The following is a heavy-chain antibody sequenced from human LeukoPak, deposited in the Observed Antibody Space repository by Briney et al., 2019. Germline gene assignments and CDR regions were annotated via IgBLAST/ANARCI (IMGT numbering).Heavy chain of an antibody. Sequence: ASVKVSCKASGYTFTSYGISWVRQAPGQGLEWMGWISAYNGNTNYAQKLQGRVTMTTDTSTSTAYMELRSLRSDDTAVYYCARDRACSGGSCYPSFDYWGQGTLVTVSS. CDR1: GYTFTSYG. J-gene: IGHJ4*02. CDR3: ARDRACSGGSCYPSFDY. CDR2: ISAYNGNT. D-gene: IGHD2-15*01. V-gene: IGHV1-18*01.